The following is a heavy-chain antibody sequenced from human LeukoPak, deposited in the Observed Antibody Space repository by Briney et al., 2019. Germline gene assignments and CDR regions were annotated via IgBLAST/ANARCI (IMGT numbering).Heavy chain of an antibody. D-gene: IGHD5-18*01. Sequence: AGGSLRLSCAASGFTFSTYTLNWVRQAPGKGLEWVSSISSSNTYIYYADSLKGRFTISRDNAKNSLYLQMNSLRAEDTAIYYCARGLGSYAYSDAFDIWGQGTTATVSS. CDR1: GFTFSTYT. V-gene: IGHV3-21*01. CDR3: ARGLGSYAYSDAFDI. J-gene: IGHJ3*02. CDR2: ISSSNTYI.